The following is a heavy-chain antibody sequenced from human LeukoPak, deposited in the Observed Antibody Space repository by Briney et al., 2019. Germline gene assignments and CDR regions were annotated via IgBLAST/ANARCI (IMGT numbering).Heavy chain of an antibody. Sequence: GGSLRLSCAASGFTFSSSWMNWVRQAPGKGLEWVANINQDGSEKYYVDSVKGRFTISRDNAKNSLYLQMNSPRAEDAAVYYCARTYYYDSSAFDAFDIWGQGTMVTVSS. CDR2: INQDGSEK. V-gene: IGHV3-7*01. CDR1: GFTFSSSW. D-gene: IGHD3-22*01. J-gene: IGHJ3*02. CDR3: ARTYYYDSSAFDAFDI.